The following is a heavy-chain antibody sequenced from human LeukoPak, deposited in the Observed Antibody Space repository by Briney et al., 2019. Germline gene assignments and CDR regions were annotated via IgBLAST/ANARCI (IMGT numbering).Heavy chain of an antibody. V-gene: IGHV3-48*03. CDR2: ISSSGSTI. CDR3: ARDAKDSYLVRLGGYMDV. J-gene: IGHJ6*03. D-gene: IGHD4/OR15-4a*01. Sequence: GGSLRLSCAASGFTFSSYAMSWVRQAPGKGLEWVSYISSSGSTIYYADSVKGRFTISRDNAKNSLYLQMNSLRAEDTAVYYCARDAKDSYLVRLGGYMDVWGKGTTVTISS. CDR1: GFTFSSYA.